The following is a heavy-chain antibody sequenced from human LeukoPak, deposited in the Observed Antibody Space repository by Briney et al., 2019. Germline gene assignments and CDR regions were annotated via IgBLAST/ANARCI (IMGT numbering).Heavy chain of an antibody. CDR2: LYYTGSA. V-gene: IGHV4-39*01. CDR3: ARLTSSSGRHYLDY. CDR1: GDSISSSLIHY. J-gene: IGHJ4*02. D-gene: IGHD6-6*01. Sequence: SETLSLTCTVSGDSISSSLIHYWGWIRQPPGKHLEWIGNLYYTGSAYYNSSLKSRVTISVDTSKNQFSLKLSSVTAADTAVYYCARLTSSSGRHYLDYWGQGTLVTVSS.